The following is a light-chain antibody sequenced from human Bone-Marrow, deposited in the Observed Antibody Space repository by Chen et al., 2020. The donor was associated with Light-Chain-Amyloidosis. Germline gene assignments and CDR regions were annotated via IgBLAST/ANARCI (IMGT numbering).Light chain of an antibody. CDR2: DVT. CDR3: SSYTVSSTWV. CDR1: RSDVGGYNF. V-gene: IGLV2-14*03. Sequence: QSALTQPASVSGSPGQSITISCTGSRSDVGGYNFVSWYQQLPGKAPKLLIHDVTNRPSGVSYRFSGSKSGNTASLTVSGLQAEDKADYYCSSYTVSSTWVFGGGTKLTVL. J-gene: IGLJ3*02.